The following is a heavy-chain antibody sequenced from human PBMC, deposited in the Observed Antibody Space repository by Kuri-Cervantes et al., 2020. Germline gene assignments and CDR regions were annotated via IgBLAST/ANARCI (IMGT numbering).Heavy chain of an antibody. D-gene: IGHD1-26*01. CDR2: INHSGST. Sequence: SETLSLTCAVYGGSFSGYYWSWIRQPPGKGLEWIGEINHSGSTNYNPSLKSRVTISVDTSKNQFSLKLSSVTAADTAVYYCAKDHFTFNSEDAFDIWGQGTMVTVSS. CDR3: AKDHFTFNSEDAFDI. V-gene: IGHV4-34*01. CDR1: GGSFSGYY. J-gene: IGHJ3*02.